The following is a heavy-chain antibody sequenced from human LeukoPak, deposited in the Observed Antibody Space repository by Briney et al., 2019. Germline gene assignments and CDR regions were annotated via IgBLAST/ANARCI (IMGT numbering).Heavy chain of an antibody. CDR2: ISGSGGST. CDR1: GFAFSSYA. J-gene: IGHJ4*02. D-gene: IGHD3-16*01. CDR3: AKTGRSWDFDS. V-gene: IGHV3-23*01. Sequence: GGSLRLSCAASGFAFSSYAMSWVRQAPGKELEWVSAISGSGGSTNYADSLKGRFTISRDNAKNTLYLQMNSLGADDTAVYYCAKTGRSWDFDSWGQGTLVTVSS.